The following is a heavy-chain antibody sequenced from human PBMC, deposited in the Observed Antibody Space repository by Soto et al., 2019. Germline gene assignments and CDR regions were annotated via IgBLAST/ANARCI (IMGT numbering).Heavy chain of an antibody. CDR2: IGGSGGNT. V-gene: IGHV3-23*01. CDR1: GFTFSSYA. J-gene: IGHJ6*02. Sequence: EVQLLESGEGLVQPGGSLKLSCAASGFTFSSYAMSWVRQAPGKGLEWVSGIGGSGGNTYYADSVKGRFTISRDNSQNTLFLQMNSLRAEDTAEYYCARVVRYFDTPYGMDVWGPGTTVTVSS. D-gene: IGHD3-9*01. CDR3: ARVVRYFDTPYGMDV.